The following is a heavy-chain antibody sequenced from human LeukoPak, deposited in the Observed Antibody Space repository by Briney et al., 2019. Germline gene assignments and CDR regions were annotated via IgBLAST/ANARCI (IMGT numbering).Heavy chain of an antibody. CDR2: IYYSGST. Sequence: SETLSLTCTVSGGSISSSSYYWGWIRQPPGKGLEWIGSIYYSGSTYYNPSLKSRVTILVDTSKNQFSLKLSSVTAADTAVYYCARPYSSGWRDNWFDPWGQGTLVTVSS. J-gene: IGHJ5*02. D-gene: IGHD6-19*01. V-gene: IGHV4-39*07. CDR1: GGSISSSSYY. CDR3: ARPYSSGWRDNWFDP.